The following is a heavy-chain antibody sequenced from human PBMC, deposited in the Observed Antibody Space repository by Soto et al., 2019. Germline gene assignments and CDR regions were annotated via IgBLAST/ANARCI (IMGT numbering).Heavy chain of an antibody. V-gene: IGHV4-61*05. Sequence: SETLSLTCTVSGGSISSSSYYWGWIRQPPGKGLEWIGYIYYSGNTNYNPSLRSRVSISVDTSKNQFSLKLSSVTAADTAVYYCATAPYAVGGYGYFDYWGQGALVTVSS. D-gene: IGHD2-15*01. CDR3: ATAPYAVGGYGYFDY. CDR1: GGSISSSSYY. J-gene: IGHJ4*02. CDR2: IYYSGNT.